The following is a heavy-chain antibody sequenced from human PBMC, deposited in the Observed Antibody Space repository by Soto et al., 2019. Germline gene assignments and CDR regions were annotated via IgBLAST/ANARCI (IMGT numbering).Heavy chain of an antibody. J-gene: IGHJ4*02. V-gene: IGHV1-18*01. Sequence: GASVKVSCKASGYTFTSYGISWVRQAPGQGLEWMGWISAYTGNTNYAQQFQGRVTMTTDTSTSTAYMELRSLRSEDTAVYYCARAVAVPADFDYWGQGTLVTVSS. D-gene: IGHD6-19*01. CDR2: ISAYTGNT. CDR1: GYTFTSYG. CDR3: ARAVAVPADFDY.